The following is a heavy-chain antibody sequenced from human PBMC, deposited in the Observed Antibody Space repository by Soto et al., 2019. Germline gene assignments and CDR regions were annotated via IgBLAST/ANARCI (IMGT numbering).Heavy chain of an antibody. Sequence: PGGSLRLSCAASGFTFTNAWMHWVRQAPGKGLEWLGRIKSKSDGGTTDYAAPVKGRFTISRDDSRNTLYLQMNSLKTEDTAVYYCATGRTYDNSGWTPLDYWGQGSLVTVSS. CDR2: IKSKSDGGTT. CDR3: ATGRTYDNSGWTPLDY. D-gene: IGHD3-22*01. V-gene: IGHV3-15*01. CDR1: GFTFTNAW. J-gene: IGHJ4*02.